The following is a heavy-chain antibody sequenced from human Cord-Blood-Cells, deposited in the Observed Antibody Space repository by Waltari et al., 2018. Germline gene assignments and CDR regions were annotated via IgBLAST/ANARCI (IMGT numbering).Heavy chain of an antibody. Sequence: QVQLVQSGAEVKKPGSSVKVSCKASGGTFISYAISWVRQAPGPGLEWMGEIIPICGTANYAQKFQGIVTITAYESTSTAYMELSSLRSEDTAVYYCARGWTGDAFDIWGQGTMVTVSS. CDR3: ARGWTGDAFDI. V-gene: IGHV1-69*01. D-gene: IGHD3-9*01. J-gene: IGHJ3*02. CDR1: GGTFISYA. CDR2: IIPICGTA.